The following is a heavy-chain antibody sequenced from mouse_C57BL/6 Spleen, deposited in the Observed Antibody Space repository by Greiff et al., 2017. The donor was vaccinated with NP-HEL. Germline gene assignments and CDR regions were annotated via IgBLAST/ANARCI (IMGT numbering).Heavy chain of an antibody. J-gene: IGHJ4*01. Sequence: EVQVVESGGGLVKPGGSLKLSCAASGFTFSSYAMSWVRQTPEKRLECVATISDCGSYTSYPYNVKGRFTISRDNAKNNLYLQMSHLKSEDTAMYYCARGGYSKGLDYAMDYWGQGTSVTVSS. D-gene: IGHD2-5*01. CDR1: GFTFSSYA. CDR3: ARGGYSKGLDYAMDY. CDR2: ISDCGSYT. V-gene: IGHV5-4*01.